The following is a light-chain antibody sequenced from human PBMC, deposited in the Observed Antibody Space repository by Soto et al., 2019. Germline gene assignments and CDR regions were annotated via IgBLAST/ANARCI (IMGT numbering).Light chain of an antibody. CDR2: GAS. CDR1: QSVSSSY. Sequence: EIVLTQSPGTLSLSPGERATLSCRTSQSVSSSYLAWYQQKRGQAPRLLIYGASSRATGIPERFRGSGSGTDVDPTISNREPEDCAVSYGQQYGRSWRTFGQGTKVEIK. V-gene: IGKV3-20*01. J-gene: IGKJ1*01. CDR3: QQYGRSWRT.